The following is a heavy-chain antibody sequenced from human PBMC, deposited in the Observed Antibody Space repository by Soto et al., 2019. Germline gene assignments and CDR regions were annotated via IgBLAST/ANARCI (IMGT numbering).Heavy chain of an antibody. V-gene: IGHV3-53*01. CDR2: IYSDDNT. J-gene: IGHJ4*02. D-gene: IGHD1-1*01. Sequence: GGSLRLSCAASGITATNGHMSWVRQAPGKGLEWVSVIYSDDNTYYADSVKGRFTISRDTSKDTVYLQMNSLRADDTAVYYCARDWNGDKYFDFWDQGSLVTVSS. CDR3: ARDWNGDKYFDF. CDR1: GITATNGH.